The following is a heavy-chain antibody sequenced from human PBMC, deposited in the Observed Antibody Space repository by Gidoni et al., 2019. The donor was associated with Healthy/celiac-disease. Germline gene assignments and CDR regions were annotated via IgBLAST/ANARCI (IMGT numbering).Heavy chain of an antibody. Sequence: QVQLQESGPGLVKPSETLSLTCTVSGGSISSYYWSWIRQPPGKGLEWIGYIYYSGSTNYNPSLKSRVTISVDTSKNQFSLKLSSVTAADTAVYYCARHREQQQLSFDWYFDLWGRGTLVTVSS. CDR1: GGSISSYY. CDR3: ARHREQQQLSFDWYFDL. D-gene: IGHD6-13*01. J-gene: IGHJ2*01. CDR2: IYYSGST. V-gene: IGHV4-59*08.